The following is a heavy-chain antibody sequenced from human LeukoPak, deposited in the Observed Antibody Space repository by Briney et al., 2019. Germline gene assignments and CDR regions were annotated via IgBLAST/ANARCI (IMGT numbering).Heavy chain of an antibody. CDR1: GFTFSSYD. CDR2: IGTAGDT. Sequence: PGGSLRLSCAASGFTFSSYDMHWVRQATGKGLEWVSAIGTAGDTYYPGSVKGRFTISRDNSKNTLYLQMNSLRAEDTAVYYCAKEGNSGSYYFDYWGQGTLVTVSS. D-gene: IGHD1-26*01. V-gene: IGHV3-13*01. J-gene: IGHJ4*02. CDR3: AKEGNSGSYYFDY.